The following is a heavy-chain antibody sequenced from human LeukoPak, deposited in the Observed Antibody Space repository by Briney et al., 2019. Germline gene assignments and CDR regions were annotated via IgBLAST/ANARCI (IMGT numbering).Heavy chain of an antibody. J-gene: IGHJ4*02. V-gene: IGHV4-61*02. CDR2: IYTSGST. CDR1: GGSISSGSYY. Sequence: SQTLSLTCTVSGGSISSGSYYWSWIRQPAGKGLEWIGRIYTSGSTHYNPSLKSRVTISVDTSKNQFSLKLSSVTAADTAVYYCARELGYAVTSLDYSGQGTLVTVSS. D-gene: IGHD4-17*01. CDR3: ARELGYAVTSLDY.